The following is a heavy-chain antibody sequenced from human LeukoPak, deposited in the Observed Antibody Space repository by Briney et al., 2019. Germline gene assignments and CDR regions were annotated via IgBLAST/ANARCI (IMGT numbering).Heavy chain of an antibody. D-gene: IGHD1-1*01. Sequence: ASVEVSCKASGYTFTGYYMHWVRQAPGQGLEWMGWINPNSGGTNYAQKFQGRVTVTRDTSISTAYMELSRLRSDDTAVYYCAREAPSSLDNYFDYWGQGTLVTVSS. J-gene: IGHJ4*02. CDR1: GYTFTGYY. CDR3: AREAPSSLDNYFDY. V-gene: IGHV1-2*02. CDR2: INPNSGGT.